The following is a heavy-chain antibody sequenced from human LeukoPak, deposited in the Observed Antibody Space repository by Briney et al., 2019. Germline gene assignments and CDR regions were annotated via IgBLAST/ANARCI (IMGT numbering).Heavy chain of an antibody. Sequence: GASVKVSCKASGGTFSSYAISWVRQAPGQGLEWMGRIIPILGIANYAQKFQGRVTTTADKSTSTAYMELSSLRSEDTAVYYCAGSRFGELNSNWFDPWGQGTLVTVSS. CDR1: GGTFSSYA. CDR2: IIPILGIA. D-gene: IGHD3-10*01. V-gene: IGHV1-69*04. J-gene: IGHJ5*02. CDR3: AGSRFGELNSNWFDP.